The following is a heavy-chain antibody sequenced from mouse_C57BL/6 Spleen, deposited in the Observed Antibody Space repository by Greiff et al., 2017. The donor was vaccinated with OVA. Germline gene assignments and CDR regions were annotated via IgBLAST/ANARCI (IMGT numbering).Heavy chain of an antibody. D-gene: IGHD1-1*01. Sequence: QVQLQQSGAELVKPGASVKLSCKASGYTFTSYWMHWVKQRPGQGLEWIGMIHPNSGSTNYNEKFKSKATLTADKSSSTAYMQLICLTSEDSAVYYSASNYGSSSDFDYWGQGTTLTVSS. CDR1: GYTFTSYW. CDR2: IHPNSGST. V-gene: IGHV1-64*01. J-gene: IGHJ2*01. CDR3: ASNYGSSSDFDY.